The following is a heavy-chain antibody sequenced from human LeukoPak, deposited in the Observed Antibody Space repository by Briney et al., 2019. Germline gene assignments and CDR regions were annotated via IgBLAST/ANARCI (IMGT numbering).Heavy chain of an antibody. CDR3: ARRCSSTSCLHVFDY. D-gene: IGHD2-2*01. V-gene: IGHV4-34*01. CDR1: GGSFSGYY. Sequence: PSETLSLTCAVYGGSFSGYYWSWIRQPPGKGLEWIGEINHSGSTNYYPSPKSRVTISVDTSKNQFSLKLSSVTAADTAVYYCARRCSSTSCLHVFDYWGQGTLVTVSS. CDR2: INHSGST. J-gene: IGHJ4*02.